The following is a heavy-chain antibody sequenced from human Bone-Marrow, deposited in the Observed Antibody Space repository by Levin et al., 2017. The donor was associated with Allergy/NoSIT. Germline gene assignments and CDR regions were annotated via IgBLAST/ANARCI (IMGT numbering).Heavy chain of an antibody. CDR3: AKATTRAIYYGLDA. CDR2: IVPMFGTA. V-gene: IGHV1-69*01. Sequence: KISCMASGDNFSNYGISWVRQAPGQGLEWMGGIVPMFGTANYAQKFQGRIAITADESTNTAYLEVNSLRGDDTALYYCAKATTRAIYYGLDAWGQGTALTVSS. J-gene: IGHJ6*02. D-gene: IGHD1-1*01. CDR1: GDNFSNYG.